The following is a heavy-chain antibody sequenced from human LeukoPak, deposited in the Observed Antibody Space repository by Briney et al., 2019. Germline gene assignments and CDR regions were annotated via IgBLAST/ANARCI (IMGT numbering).Heavy chain of an antibody. CDR2: IHHTGVT. CDR1: GDSINRNNYY. CDR3: IYYCARLGYSSSRVTWFDP. D-gene: IGHD6-19*01. V-gene: IGHV4-39*03. J-gene: IGHJ5*02. Sequence: KPSETLSLTCTVSGDSINRNNYYWVWIRQPPGKGLEWIVTIHHTGVTYYNPSLKSRVTISVDTSKNQFSLKLISVSAADTAADTAIYYCARLGYSSSRVTWFDPWGQGTLVTVSS.